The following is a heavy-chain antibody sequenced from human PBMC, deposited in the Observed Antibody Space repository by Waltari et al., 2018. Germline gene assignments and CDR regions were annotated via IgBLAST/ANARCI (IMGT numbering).Heavy chain of an antibody. J-gene: IGHJ4*02. CDR2: VFPNDSDT. CDR3: VRHSRGGKNYGFDY. V-gene: IGHV5-51*01. D-gene: IGHD5-18*01. CDR1: GYSFINYW. Sequence: EVQLVQSGAEVKKPGESLKISCKGSGYSFINYWIGWVRQMPGKGLEWMGIVFPNDSDTRYSPSFQGNVTISADKSINTAYLQWSSLKASDIATYYCVRHSRGGKNYGFDYWGQGTLVTVSS.